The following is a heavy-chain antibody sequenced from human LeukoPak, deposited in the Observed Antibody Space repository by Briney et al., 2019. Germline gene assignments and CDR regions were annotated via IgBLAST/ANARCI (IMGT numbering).Heavy chain of an antibody. CDR2: INPNSGGT. J-gene: IGHJ4*02. Sequence: EASVKVSCKASGYTFTDYYMHWVRLAPGQGLEWMGWINPNSGGTNYVQKFQGWVTMTRATSINTAYMELSRLTSDDTAVYYCARANFLYCSSTSCLFDYWGQGTLVTVSS. D-gene: IGHD2-2*01. V-gene: IGHV1-2*04. CDR1: GYTFTDYY. CDR3: ARANFLYCSSTSCLFDY.